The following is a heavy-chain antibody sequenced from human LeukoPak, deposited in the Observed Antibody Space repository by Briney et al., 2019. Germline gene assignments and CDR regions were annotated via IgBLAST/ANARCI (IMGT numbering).Heavy chain of an antibody. CDR1: GGSISSYH. V-gene: IGHV4-59*01. Sequence: PSETLSLTCTVSGGSISSYHWTWIRQPPGKGLEWIGNIYYTGIPTYNPSLKSRVTMSVDTSKNQFSLHVTSVTAADTAVYYCARSLSCRVRGVIMRVGFESWGQGTQVTVSS. J-gene: IGHJ4*01. CDR3: ARSLSCRVRGVIMRVGFES. D-gene: IGHD3-10*02. CDR2: IYYTGIP.